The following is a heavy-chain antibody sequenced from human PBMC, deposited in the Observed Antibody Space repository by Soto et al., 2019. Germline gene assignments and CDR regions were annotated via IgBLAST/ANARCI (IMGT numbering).Heavy chain of an antibody. CDR1: GFRFSCCW. V-gene: IGHV3-7*03. CDR2: IKEDGSER. CDR3: VKGGTNFDS. J-gene: IGHJ5*01. Sequence: GGSLRLSCEASGFRFSCCWMSWVRQAPGKGLEWVANIKEDGSERYHVDSVKGRFTISRDNAKSSLYLQMNGLRDEDTAVYYCVKGGTNFDSWGQGTLVTVSS. D-gene: IGHD2-8*01.